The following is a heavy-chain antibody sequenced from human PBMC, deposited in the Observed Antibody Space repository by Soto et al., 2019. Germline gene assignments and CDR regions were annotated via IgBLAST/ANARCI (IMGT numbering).Heavy chain of an antibody. CDR1: GFPLSDHY. D-gene: IGHD3-3*01. V-gene: IGHV3-72*01. Sequence: GGSLRLSCAGSGFPLSDHYIDWVRQAPGKGLEWVGRSRDKAQGYSITYAASVKGRFTTSRDESKNSVYLQMNSLKTEDTAVYFCAKERNFWSGTAGFDSWGQGSPVTVSS. CDR2: SRDKAQGYSI. CDR3: AKERNFWSGTAGFDS. J-gene: IGHJ5*01.